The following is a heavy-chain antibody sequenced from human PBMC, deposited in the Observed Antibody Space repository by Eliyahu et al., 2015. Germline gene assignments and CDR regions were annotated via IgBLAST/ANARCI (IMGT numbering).Heavy chain of an antibody. CDR3: ATDSHDVWSGFGACNWFDP. CDR2: INHSGST. V-gene: IGHV4-38-2*02. J-gene: IGHJ5*02. CDR1: GYSINSGYY. Sequence: CAVSGYSINSGYYWAWIRQPPGKGLEWIGSINHSGSTYYNPSLRSRVTISVDTSKNQFSLRLSSVTAADTAVYYCATDSHDVWSGFGACNWFDPWGQGTLVTVSS. D-gene: IGHD3-3*01.